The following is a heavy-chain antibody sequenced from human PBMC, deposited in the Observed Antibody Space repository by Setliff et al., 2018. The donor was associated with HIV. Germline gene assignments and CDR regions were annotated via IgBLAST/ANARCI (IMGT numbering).Heavy chain of an antibody. CDR3: ARGGFPGSVSPPPGHDF. Sequence: GGSLRLSCGASGFTFTMYSMNWVRQVPGKGLEWVSHISSRSSTIYYADSVRGRFTISRDDGKNSLYLQMKGLRAEDTAVYYCARGGFPGSVSPPPGHDFWGRETLVTVSS. CDR2: ISSRSSTI. CDR1: GFTFTMYS. V-gene: IGHV3-48*01. J-gene: IGHJ4*02. D-gene: IGHD3-10*01.